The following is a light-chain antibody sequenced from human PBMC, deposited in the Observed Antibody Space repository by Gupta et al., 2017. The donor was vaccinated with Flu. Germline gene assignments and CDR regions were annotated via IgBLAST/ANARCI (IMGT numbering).Light chain of an antibody. CDR3: NSFTSSTTPGV. V-gene: IGLV2-14*01. J-gene: IGLJ3*02. CDR2: AVS. Sequence: ITISCTGTNSDIGAFDYVSWYQQHPGKAPKLMIYAVSRRPSGVSNRFSGSKSGNTASLTISGLQAEDEAHYFCNSFTSSTTPGVFGGGTKLTVL. CDR1: NSDIGAFDY.